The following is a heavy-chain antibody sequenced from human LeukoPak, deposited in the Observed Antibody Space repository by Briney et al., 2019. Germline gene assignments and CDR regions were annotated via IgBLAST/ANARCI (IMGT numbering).Heavy chain of an antibody. J-gene: IGHJ4*02. CDR3: ARRLGGSGSYYY. CDR2: IYSSGST. Sequence: PSETLSLTRSVSGSSISSRMYYWAWIRQPPGKGLKWIGSIYSSGSTYYNPSLKSRVIISVDKSKNQFSLKLRSVTAADTAVYYCARRLGGSGSYYYWGQGTLVTVSS. CDR1: GSSISSRMYY. D-gene: IGHD3-10*01. V-gene: IGHV4-39*01.